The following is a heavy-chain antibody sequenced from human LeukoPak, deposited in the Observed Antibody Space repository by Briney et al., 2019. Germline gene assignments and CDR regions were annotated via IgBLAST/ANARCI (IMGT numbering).Heavy chain of an antibody. V-gene: IGHV3-7*01. CDR3: ARIPPHYDSSGYYYPENYYFDY. CDR2: IEQDGSEK. Sequence: PGGSLRLSCAASGFTFSSYWMSWVRQAPGKGLEWVANIEQDGSEKYYVDSVKGRFTISRDNAKNSLYLQMNSLRAEDTAVYYCARIPPHYDSSGYYYPENYYFDYWGQGTLVTVSS. D-gene: IGHD3-22*01. CDR1: GFTFSSYW. J-gene: IGHJ4*02.